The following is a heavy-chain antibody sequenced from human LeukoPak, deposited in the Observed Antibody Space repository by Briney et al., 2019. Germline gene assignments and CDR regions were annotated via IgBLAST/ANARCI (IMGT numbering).Heavy chain of an antibody. CDR3: AREEGYCSGGSCYSEGYFQH. V-gene: IGHV3-74*01. CDR2: INSDGSST. D-gene: IGHD2-15*01. Sequence: GGSLRLSCAASGFTFSSYWMHWVRQAPGKGLVWVSRINSDGSSTSYADSVKGRFTISRDNAKNTLYLQMNSLRAEDTAVYYCAREEGYCSGGSCYSEGYFQHWGQGTLVTVSS. J-gene: IGHJ1*01. CDR1: GFTFSSYW.